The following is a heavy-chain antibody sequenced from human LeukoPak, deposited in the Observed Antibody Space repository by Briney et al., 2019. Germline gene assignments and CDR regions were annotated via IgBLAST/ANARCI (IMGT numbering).Heavy chain of an antibody. CDR2: VYYGGLT. CDR3: ATSDTVSTYNWFDP. Sequence: PSETLSLTCTVSGGSISSSSYFWGWIRQPPGKGLEWIGSVYYGGLTYHNPSLKRRVTISVDTSKNQFSLNLSSVTAADTAVYYCATSDTVSTYNWFDPWGQGTLVTVS. CDR1: GGSISSSSYF. V-gene: IGHV4-39*01. J-gene: IGHJ5*02. D-gene: IGHD5/OR15-5a*01.